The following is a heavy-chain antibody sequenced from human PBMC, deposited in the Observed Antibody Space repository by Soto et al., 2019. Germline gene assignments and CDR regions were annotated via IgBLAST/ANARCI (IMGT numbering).Heavy chain of an antibody. Sequence: LRLSCAASRFTFSSYWMSWVRQAPGKGLEWVANIKQDGSEKFYVDSVKGRFTISRDNAKNSLYLQMDSLRAEDTAVYYCARGIDDNASFGMDVWGQGTRVTVSS. CDR2: IKQDGSEK. D-gene: IGHD1-1*01. V-gene: IGHV3-7*01. CDR3: ARGIDDNASFGMDV. J-gene: IGHJ6*02. CDR1: RFTFSSYW.